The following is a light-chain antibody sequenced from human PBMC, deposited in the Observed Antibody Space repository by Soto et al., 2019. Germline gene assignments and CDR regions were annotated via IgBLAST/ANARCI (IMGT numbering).Light chain of an antibody. V-gene: IGLV1-44*01. CDR1: SSNIGSYS. CDR2: SND. Sequence: QAVVTQPPSASGTPGQRVTISCSRSSSNIGSYSVNWYQQIPGTAPKLLIYSNDQRPSGVPDRFSGSKSGTAASLAISGLQSDDEADYYCATWDGGMNGYVFGTGTKLTVL. J-gene: IGLJ1*01. CDR3: ATWDGGMNGYV.